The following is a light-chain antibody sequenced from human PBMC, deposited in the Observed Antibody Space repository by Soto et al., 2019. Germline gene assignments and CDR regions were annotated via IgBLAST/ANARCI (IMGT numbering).Light chain of an antibody. CDR2: GAS. J-gene: IGKJ1*01. CDR3: QQRSNWPT. Sequence: EIVLTQSPGTLSLSPGDTATLSCRASQSLGSTSLAWYQQKPGQAPRLLIYGASSRATGIPDRFSVSGSGTDFTLTISSLEPEDFAVYYCQQRSNWPTFGQGTKVDIK. CDR1: QSLGSTS. V-gene: IGKV3D-20*02.